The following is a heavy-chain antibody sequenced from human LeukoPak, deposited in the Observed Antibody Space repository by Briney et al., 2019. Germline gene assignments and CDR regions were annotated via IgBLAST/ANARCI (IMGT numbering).Heavy chain of an antibody. CDR2: IYHSGST. J-gene: IGHJ4*02. CDR3: ARRGCSCTSCYGYYFDY. CDR1: GYSISSGYY. V-gene: IGHV4-38-2*01. D-gene: IGHD2-2*01. Sequence: PSETLSLTCAVSGYSISSGYYWGWIRQPPGKGLEWIGSIYHSGSTYYLPSLKSRVTISVDTSKNQFSLKLSSVTAADTAVYYCARRGCSCTSCYGYYFDYWGQGTLVTVSS.